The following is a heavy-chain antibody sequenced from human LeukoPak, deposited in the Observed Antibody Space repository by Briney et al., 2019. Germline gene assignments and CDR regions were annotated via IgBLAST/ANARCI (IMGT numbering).Heavy chain of an antibody. CDR3: TKASAARCIGVFCYPFDH. CDR2: TVGIGPDT. CDR1: GFTFSRYG. V-gene: IGHV3-23*01. Sequence: GGSLRLSCAASGFTFSRYGMSWVRQAPGKGLEWVAATVGIGPDTYHADSVKGRFTISRDNSKNILYLQMNSLRVEDTAVYYCTKASAARCIGVFCYPFDHWGQGTLVTVSS. J-gene: IGHJ4*02. D-gene: IGHD2-15*01.